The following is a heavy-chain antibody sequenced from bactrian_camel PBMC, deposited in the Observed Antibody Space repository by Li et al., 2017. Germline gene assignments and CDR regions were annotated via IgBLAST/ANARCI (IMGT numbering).Heavy chain of an antibody. V-gene: IGHV3S9*01. CDR1: GYSNMEFC. CDR2: IDSDGLT. J-gene: IGHJ4*01. Sequence: QLVESGGGSVQSGGSLTLSCAVRGYSNMEFCMAWFRQVTGKQREGVVVIDSDGLTSYSDSVKGRFTITRDNAENTMYLQMNSLKPEDTAVYYCVRDQGSRWSVLGYWGQGTQVTVS. D-gene: IGHD6*01. CDR3: VRDQGSRWSVLGY.